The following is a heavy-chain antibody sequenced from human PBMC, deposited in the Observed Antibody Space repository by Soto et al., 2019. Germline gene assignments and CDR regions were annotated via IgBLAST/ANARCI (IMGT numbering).Heavy chain of an antibody. CDR2: IYPADADT. V-gene: IGHV5-51*01. CDR1: GYSFSSYW. Sequence: GESLKISCKGSGYSFSSYWIAWVRQMPGKGLEWMGLIYPADADTRYSPSFQGQVTISADKSINTAYLQWSSLKASDTAMYFCARRGNLHYGMDVWGQGTTVTVSS. J-gene: IGHJ6*02. CDR3: ARRGNLHYGMDV.